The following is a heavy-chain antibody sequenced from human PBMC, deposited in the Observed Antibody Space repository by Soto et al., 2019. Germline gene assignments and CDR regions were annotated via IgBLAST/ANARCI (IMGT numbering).Heavy chain of an antibody. CDR3: ARPRDGYNPPFDY. Sequence: SVKVSCKASGGTFSSYAISWVRQAPGQGLEWMGGIIPIFGTANYAQKFQGRVTITADESTSTAYMELSSLRSEDTAVYYCARPRDGYNPPFDYWGQGTQVTVSS. CDR1: GGTFSSYA. D-gene: IGHD5-12*01. V-gene: IGHV1-69*13. J-gene: IGHJ4*02. CDR2: IIPIFGTA.